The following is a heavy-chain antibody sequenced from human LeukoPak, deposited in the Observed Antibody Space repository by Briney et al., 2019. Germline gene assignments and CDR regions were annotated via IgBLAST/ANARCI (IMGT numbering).Heavy chain of an antibody. CDR2: INHSGST. J-gene: IGHJ4*02. D-gene: IGHD1-26*01. V-gene: IGHV4-34*01. CDR3: ARGSGSYSRLDFDY. CDR1: GGSFSGYY. Sequence: PSETLSLTCAVYGGSFSGYYWSWIRQPPGKGLEWIGEINHSGSTNYNPSLKSRVTISVDTSKNQFSLKLSSVTAADTAVYYCARGSGSYSRLDFDYWGQGTLVTVSS.